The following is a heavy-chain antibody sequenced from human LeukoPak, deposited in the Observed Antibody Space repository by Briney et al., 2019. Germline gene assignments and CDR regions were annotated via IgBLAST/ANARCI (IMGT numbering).Heavy chain of an antibody. V-gene: IGHV4-38-2*02. J-gene: IGHJ5*02. D-gene: IGHD6-13*01. Sequence: SETLSLTCTVSGYSISSGYYWGWIRQPPGKGLEWIGSIYHSGSTYYNPSLKSRVTISVDTSKNQFSLKLSPVTAADTAVYYCARVSEGYSSSWYFPKNWFDPWGQGTLVTVSS. CDR3: ARVSEGYSSSWYFPKNWFDP. CDR2: IYHSGST. CDR1: GYSISSGYY.